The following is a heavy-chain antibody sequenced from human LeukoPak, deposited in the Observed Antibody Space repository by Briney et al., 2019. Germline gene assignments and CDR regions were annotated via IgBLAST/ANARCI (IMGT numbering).Heavy chain of an antibody. Sequence: GGSLRLSCVASGFTFSSYGMSWVRQAPGTGLEWVSSISGNGVTTYYADSVKGRFTISRDNSKNTVYVQMNSLRDEDTAVYYCGRGRLFGSGTYYVFDYWGRGTLVTVSS. CDR2: ISGNGVTT. CDR1: GFTFSSYG. J-gene: IGHJ4*02. D-gene: IGHD3-10*01. CDR3: GRGRLFGSGTYYVFDY. V-gene: IGHV3-23*01.